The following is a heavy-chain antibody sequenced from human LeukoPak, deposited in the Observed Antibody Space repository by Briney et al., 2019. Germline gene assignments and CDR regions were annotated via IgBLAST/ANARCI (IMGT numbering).Heavy chain of an antibody. CDR3: ARGWQYYDFWSGYYTGRPNGMDV. CDR2: INHSGST. Sequence: SETLSLTCAVYGGSFSGYYWSWIRQPPGKGLEWIGEINHSGSTNYNPSLKSRVTISVDTSKNQFSLKLSSVTAADTAVYYCARGWQYYDFWSGYYTGRPNGMDVWGQGTTVTVSS. CDR1: GGSFSGYY. J-gene: IGHJ6*02. D-gene: IGHD3-3*01. V-gene: IGHV4-34*01.